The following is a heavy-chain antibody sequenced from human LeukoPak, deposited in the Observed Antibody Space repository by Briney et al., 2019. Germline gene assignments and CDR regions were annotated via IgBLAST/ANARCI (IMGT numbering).Heavy chain of an antibody. CDR1: GGSISTYY. V-gene: IGHV4-59*01. J-gene: IGHJ4*02. D-gene: IGHD3-22*01. CDR2: VFYSGST. Sequence: SETLSLTCTVSGGSISTYYWSWIRQPPGKGLEWIGYVFYSGSTNYNSSLKSRVTISVDTSKNQFSLKLNSVTAADTAIYYCARYYDTTGSLDYWGQGTLVTVSS. CDR3: ARYYDTTGSLDY.